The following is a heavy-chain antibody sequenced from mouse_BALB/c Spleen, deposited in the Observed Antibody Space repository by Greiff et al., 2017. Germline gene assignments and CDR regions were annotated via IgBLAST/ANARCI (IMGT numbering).Heavy chain of an antibody. Sequence: DVQLVESGGGLVQPGGSLKLSCAASGFTFSSYGMSWVRQTPDKRLELVATINSNGGSTYYPDSVKGRFTISRDNAKNTLYLQMSSLKSEDTAMYYCARDDYWDGAMDYWGQGTSVTVAS. D-gene: IGHD2-13*01. CDR2: INSNGGST. J-gene: IGHJ4*01. V-gene: IGHV5-6-3*01. CDR1: GFTFSSYG. CDR3: ARDDYWDGAMDY.